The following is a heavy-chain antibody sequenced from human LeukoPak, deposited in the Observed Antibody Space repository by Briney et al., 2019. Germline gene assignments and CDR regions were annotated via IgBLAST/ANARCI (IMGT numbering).Heavy chain of an antibody. CDR2: IYTSGST. D-gene: IGHD3-10*01. CDR3: ARQRAGSGGYWAKQETHFDY. J-gene: IGHJ4*02. Sequence: PSETLSLTCTVSGGSISSYYWSWIRQPPGKGLEWIGYIYTSGSTNYNPSLKSRVTISVDTSKNQFSLKLSSVTAADTAVYYCARQRAGSGGYWAKQETHFDYWAQGTLVTVSS. CDR1: GGSISSYY. V-gene: IGHV4-4*09.